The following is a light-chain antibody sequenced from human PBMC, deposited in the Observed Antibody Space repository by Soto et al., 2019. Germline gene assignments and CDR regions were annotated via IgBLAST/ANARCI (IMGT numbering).Light chain of an antibody. J-gene: IGLJ2*01. CDR2: EVS. V-gene: IGLV2-8*01. CDR3: SSYAGSNNPVI. CDR1: SSDVGGYNY. Sequence: QSALTQPPSASGSPGQSVTISCTGTSSDVGGYNYVSWYQQHPGKAPKFLIFEVSRRPSGVPDRFSGSKSGNTASLTVSGLQADDEAEYYFSSYAGSNNPVIFGGGTKLTVL.